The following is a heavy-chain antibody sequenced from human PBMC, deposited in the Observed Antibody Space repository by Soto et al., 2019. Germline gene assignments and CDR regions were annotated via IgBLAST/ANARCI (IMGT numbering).Heavy chain of an antibody. Sequence: ASVKVSCKASGYTFTSYGINWVRQATGQGLGWMGWMNPNSGNTGYAQKFQGRVTMTRNTSISTAYMELSSLRSEDTAVYYCARVNRVVAAGTFYYGMDVWGQGTTVTVSS. CDR2: MNPNSGNT. CDR3: ARVNRVVAAGTFYYGMDV. J-gene: IGHJ6*02. D-gene: IGHD6-13*01. CDR1: GYTFTSYG. V-gene: IGHV1-8*01.